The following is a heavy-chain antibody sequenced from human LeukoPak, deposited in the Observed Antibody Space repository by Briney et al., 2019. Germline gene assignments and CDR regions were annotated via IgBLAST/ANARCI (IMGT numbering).Heavy chain of an antibody. CDR3: VRCLVPATSIWGY. Sequence: SETLSLTCAVYGGSFSGYYWSWIRQPPGRGREWIGEINHRGSTNYNPSLKSRVTVSVDTSKNQLSLMLRSVPAADTAVYYLVRCLVPATSIWGYWGLGTLVAVSS. V-gene: IGHV4-34*01. J-gene: IGHJ4*02. CDR1: GGSFSGYY. CDR2: INHRGST. D-gene: IGHD2-15*01.